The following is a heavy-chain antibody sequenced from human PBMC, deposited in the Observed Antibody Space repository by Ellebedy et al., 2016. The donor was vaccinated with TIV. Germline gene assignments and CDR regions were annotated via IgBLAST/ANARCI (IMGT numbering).Heavy chain of an antibody. Sequence: GGSLRLSCSASGFTFSTFPMHWVRQAPGKGLEYVSGITHNGGETYYGDSVKVKLPISRDNSKNTLYLQMNSLRDEDTAVYYCVKGYSAIYVGRAFDIWGQGTVVTVSS. D-gene: IGHD1-26*01. J-gene: IGHJ3*02. CDR3: VKGYSAIYVGRAFDI. V-gene: IGHV3-64D*06. CDR1: GFTFSTFP. CDR2: ITHNGGET.